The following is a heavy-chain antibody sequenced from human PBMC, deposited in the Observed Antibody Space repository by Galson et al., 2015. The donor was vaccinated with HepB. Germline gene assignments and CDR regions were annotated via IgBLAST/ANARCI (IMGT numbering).Heavy chain of an antibody. V-gene: IGHV5-51*01. CDR3: ARPDCGGDCPGSYFDL. CDR2: IYPGDSDT. Sequence: QSRADVKKPGESLKISCKGSGYSFTSYWIGWERQMPGKGLEWMGIIYPGDSDTRYSPSFQGQVTISADKSISTADLQWSSLKASDSAMYYCARPDCGGDCPGSYFDLWGRGTLFTVSS. J-gene: IGHJ2*01. D-gene: IGHD2-21*02. CDR1: GYSFTSYW.